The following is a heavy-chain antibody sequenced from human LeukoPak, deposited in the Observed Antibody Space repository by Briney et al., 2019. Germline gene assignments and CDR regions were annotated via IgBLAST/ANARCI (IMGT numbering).Heavy chain of an antibody. CDR2: INDRGHT. V-gene: IGHV4-34*01. CDR3: ARDPTTVVTTPYYFDF. Sequence: SETLSLTCAVHGGSFSGYHWNWIRQFPGKGLEWIGEINDRGHTNYNPSLEGRVTISVDTSKKQFSLKLSSVAAADTAVYYCARDPTTVVTTPYYFDFWGQGTLVTVSS. D-gene: IGHD4-23*01. J-gene: IGHJ4*02. CDR1: GGSFSGYH.